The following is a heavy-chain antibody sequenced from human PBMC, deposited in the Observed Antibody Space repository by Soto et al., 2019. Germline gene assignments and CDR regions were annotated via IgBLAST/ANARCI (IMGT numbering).Heavy chain of an antibody. Sequence: GGSLRLSCAASGFTFSSYGMHWVRQAPGKGLEWVAVISYDGSNKYYADSVKGRFTISRDNSKNTLYLQMNSLRAEDTAVYYCAKDWDIVLMVYWGQGTLVTVSS. J-gene: IGHJ4*02. CDR1: GFTFSSYG. CDR2: ISYDGSNK. CDR3: AKDWDIVLMVY. V-gene: IGHV3-30*18. D-gene: IGHD2-8*01.